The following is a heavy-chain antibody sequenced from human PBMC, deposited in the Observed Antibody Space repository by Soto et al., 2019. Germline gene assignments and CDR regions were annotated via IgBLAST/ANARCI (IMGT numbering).Heavy chain of an antibody. CDR1: GYSFANYW. CDR2: IYPGDSDT. V-gene: IGHV5-51*01. D-gene: IGHD3-10*01. Sequence: PGESLKISCQGSGYSFANYWIAWVLQMPGKGLEWVGVIYPGDSDTRYSPSFRGQVTISADKSISHVYLQWSSLKASDTAMYYCARNRLRQYYYGMDVWGQGTTVTVSS. J-gene: IGHJ6*02. CDR3: ARNRLRQYYYGMDV.